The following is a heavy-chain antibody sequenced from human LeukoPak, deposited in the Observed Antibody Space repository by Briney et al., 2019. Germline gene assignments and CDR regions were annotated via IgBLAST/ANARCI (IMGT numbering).Heavy chain of an antibody. CDR3: ARDFGGLGYFDY. J-gene: IGHJ4*02. CDR1: GFTFSSYS. V-gene: IGHV3-21*01. Sequence: GGSLRLSCAASGFTFSSYSMNWVRQAPGKGLEWVSSISSSSSYIYYADSVKGRFTISRDNAKNSLCLQMNSLRAEDTAVYYCARDFGGLGYFDYWGQGTLVTVSS. D-gene: IGHD6-19*01. CDR2: ISSSSSYI.